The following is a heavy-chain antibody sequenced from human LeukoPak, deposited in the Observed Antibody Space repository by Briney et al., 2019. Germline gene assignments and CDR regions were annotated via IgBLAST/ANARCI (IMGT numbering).Heavy chain of an antibody. CDR3: ARSYYTMVY. CDR2: IFYTGST. Sequence: SETLSLTCTVSGYSISSGYYWGWIRQPPGKGLEWIGYIFYTGSTNYNPSLKSRVTISVHTSKNQFSLKLSSVTAADTAVYYCARSYYTMVYWGQGTLVTVSS. V-gene: IGHV4-61*01. CDR1: GYSISSGYY. J-gene: IGHJ4*02. D-gene: IGHD3-10*01.